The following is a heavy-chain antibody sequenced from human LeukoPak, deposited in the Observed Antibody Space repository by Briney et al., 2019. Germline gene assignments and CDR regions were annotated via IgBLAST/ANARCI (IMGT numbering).Heavy chain of an antibody. CDR1: GGSISSYY. CDR2: IYYSGST. Sequence: SETLSLTCTVSGGSISSYYWSWIRQPPGKGLKWIGYIYYSGSTNYNPSLKSRATISVDTSKNQFSLKLSSVTAADTAVYYCARDSQVAGTDYWGQGTLVTVFS. CDR3: ARDSQVAGTDY. D-gene: IGHD6-19*01. J-gene: IGHJ4*02. V-gene: IGHV4-59*01.